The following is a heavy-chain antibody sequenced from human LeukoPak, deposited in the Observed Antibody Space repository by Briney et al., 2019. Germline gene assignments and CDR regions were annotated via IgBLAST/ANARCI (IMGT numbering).Heavy chain of an antibody. CDR2: INPNSGGT. CDR1: GYTFTGYY. Sequence: ASVKVSCKASGYTFTGYYMHWVRQAPGQRLEWMGWINPNSGGTNYAQKFQGRVTMTRDTSISTAYMELSRLRSDDTAVYYCASEVSRPYYYDSSGSDAFDIWGQGTMVTVSS. D-gene: IGHD3-22*01. J-gene: IGHJ3*02. CDR3: ASEVSRPYYYDSSGSDAFDI. V-gene: IGHV1-2*02.